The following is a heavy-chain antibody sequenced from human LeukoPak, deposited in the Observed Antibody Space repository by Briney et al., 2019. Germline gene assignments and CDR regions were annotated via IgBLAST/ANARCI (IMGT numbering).Heavy chain of an antibody. Sequence: GGSLRLSCVASGFTFSFYEMNWVRQAPGKGLEWVSYISSSGTTIYYADSVKGRFTISRDNAKNSLYLQMNSLRAEDTALYYCARKTGAHDAFDIWGQGTMVTVSS. V-gene: IGHV3-48*03. CDR1: GFTFSFYE. J-gene: IGHJ3*02. CDR3: ARKTGAHDAFDI. D-gene: IGHD7-27*01. CDR2: ISSSGTTI.